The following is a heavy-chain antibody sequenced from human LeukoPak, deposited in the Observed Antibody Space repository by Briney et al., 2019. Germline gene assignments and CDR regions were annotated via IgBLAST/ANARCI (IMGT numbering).Heavy chain of an antibody. CDR3: ASDGGDTHYDILTGYWGGYYYYYYGMDV. CDR1: GFTFSSYS. J-gene: IGHJ6*04. V-gene: IGHV3-21*01. D-gene: IGHD3-9*01. Sequence: GGSLRLSCAASGFTFSSYSMNWVRQAPGKGLEWVSSISSSSSYIYYADSVKGRFTISRDNAKNSLYLQMNSLRAEDTAVYYCASDGGDTHYDILTGYWGGYYYYYYGMDVWGKGTTVTVSS. CDR2: ISSSSSYI.